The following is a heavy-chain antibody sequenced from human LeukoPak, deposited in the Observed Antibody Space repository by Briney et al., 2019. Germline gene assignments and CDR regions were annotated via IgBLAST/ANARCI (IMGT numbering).Heavy chain of an antibody. CDR2: INHSGST. J-gene: IGHJ5*02. D-gene: IGHD6-19*01. Sequence: SETLSLTCTVFGSSISGYYWSWIRQPPGKGLEWIGEINHSGSTNYNPSLKSRVTISVDTSKNQFSLKLSSVTAADTAVYYCARVVDSSGRRSFDPWGQGTLVTVSS. CDR3: ARVVDSSGRRSFDP. CDR1: GSSISGYY. V-gene: IGHV4-34*01.